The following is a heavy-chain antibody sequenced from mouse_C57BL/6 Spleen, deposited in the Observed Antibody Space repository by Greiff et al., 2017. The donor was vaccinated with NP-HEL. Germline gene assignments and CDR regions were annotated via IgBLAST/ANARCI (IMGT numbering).Heavy chain of an antibody. Sequence: EVQLVESGPGLVKPSQSLSLTCSVTGYSITSGYYWNWIRQFPGNKLEWMGYISYDGSNNYNPSLKNRISITRDTSKNQFFLKLNSVTTEDTATYYCARDYGNPFGYWGQGTTLTVSS. D-gene: IGHD2-1*01. V-gene: IGHV3-6*01. CDR3: ARDYGNPFGY. J-gene: IGHJ2*01. CDR1: GYSITSGYY. CDR2: ISYDGSN.